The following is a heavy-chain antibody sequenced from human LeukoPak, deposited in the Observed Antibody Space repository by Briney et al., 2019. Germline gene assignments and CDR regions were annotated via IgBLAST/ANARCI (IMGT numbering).Heavy chain of an antibody. CDR2: ISAYNGNT. Sequence: ASVKVSCKASGYTFTSYGISWVRQAPGQGLEWMGWISAYNGNTNYAQKLQGRVTMTTGTSTSTAYMELRSLRSDDTAVYYCARGLPYSSSSWGVYYFDYWGQGTLVTVSS. D-gene: IGHD6-6*01. CDR1: GYTFTSYG. J-gene: IGHJ4*02. V-gene: IGHV1-18*01. CDR3: ARGLPYSSSSWGVYYFDY.